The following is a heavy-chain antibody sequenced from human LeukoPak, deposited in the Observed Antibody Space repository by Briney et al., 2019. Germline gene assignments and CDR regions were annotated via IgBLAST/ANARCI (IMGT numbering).Heavy chain of an antibody. D-gene: IGHD3-10*01. Sequence: ASVKVSCKASGYTFTSYGISWVRQAPGQGLEWMGWISAYNGNTNYAQKLQGRVTMTTDTSTSTAYMELRSLRSDDTAVYYCARVPDYYGSGSYRGYFQHWGQGTLVTVSP. J-gene: IGHJ1*01. CDR1: GYTFTSYG. CDR3: ARVPDYYGSGSYRGYFQH. CDR2: ISAYNGNT. V-gene: IGHV1-18*01.